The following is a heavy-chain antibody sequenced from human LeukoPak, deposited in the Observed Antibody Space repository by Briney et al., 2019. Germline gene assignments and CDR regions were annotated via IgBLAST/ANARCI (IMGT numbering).Heavy chain of an antibody. CDR2: IRYDGSTK. CDR1: GFSFSGYG. Sequence: GGSLRLSCAASGFSFSGYGKHWVRQAPGKGLESVTFIRYDGSTKSYADSVKGRFTIARDNSKNTLYLQMNSLRAEDTAVYFCAKDYNNGFDYWGQGALVTVSS. J-gene: IGHJ4*02. D-gene: IGHD1-14*01. V-gene: IGHV3-30*02. CDR3: AKDYNNGFDY.